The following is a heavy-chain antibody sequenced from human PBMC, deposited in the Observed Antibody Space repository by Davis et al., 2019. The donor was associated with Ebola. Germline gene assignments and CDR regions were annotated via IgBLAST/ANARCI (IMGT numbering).Heavy chain of an antibody. J-gene: IGHJ6*02. CDR3: ARAPPSPYYDFWSGYKYYGMDV. CDR2: IYYSGST. CDR1: GGSISSYY. Sequence: SESLSLSCTVSGGSISSYYLSWIRQPPGKGLEWIGYIYYSGSTNYNPSLKSRVTISVDTSKNQFSLKLSSVTAADTAVYYCARAPPSPYYDFWSGYKYYGMDVWGQGTTVTVSS. D-gene: IGHD3-3*01. V-gene: IGHV4-59*08.